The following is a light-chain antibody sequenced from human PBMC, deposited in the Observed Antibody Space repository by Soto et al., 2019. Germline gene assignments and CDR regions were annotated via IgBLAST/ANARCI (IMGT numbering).Light chain of an antibody. CDR1: QSVSSSY. CDR3: QHYGSSPFT. V-gene: IGKV3-20*01. Sequence: EIVLTQSPGTLYLSPGERATLSCRASQSVSSSYLAWYQQKPGQAPRLLIYGASSRATGVPDRFSGSGSGSDFSLTISRLEPEDFAVFYCQHYGSSPFTFGPGTEVDVK. J-gene: IGKJ3*01. CDR2: GAS.